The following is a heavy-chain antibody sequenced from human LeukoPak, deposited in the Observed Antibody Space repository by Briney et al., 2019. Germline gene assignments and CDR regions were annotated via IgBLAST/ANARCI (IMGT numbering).Heavy chain of an antibody. Sequence: SETLSLTCTVSGGSISSGDYYWSWIRQPPGKGLEWIGYIHYSGSTYYNPSLKSRVTISVDTSKNQFSLKLSSVTAADTAVYYCARDRGYSSSWYLPRYFDLWGRGTLVTVSS. D-gene: IGHD6-13*01. CDR1: GGSISSGDYY. CDR3: ARDRGYSSSWYLPRYFDL. V-gene: IGHV4-30-4*01. CDR2: IHYSGST. J-gene: IGHJ2*01.